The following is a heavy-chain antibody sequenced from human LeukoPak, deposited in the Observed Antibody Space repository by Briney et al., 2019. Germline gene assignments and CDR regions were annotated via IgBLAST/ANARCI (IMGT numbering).Heavy chain of an antibody. CDR3: ARDPYSGSPFDY. V-gene: IGHV1-2*02. Sequence: ASVKVSCKASAYTFTNYYIHWVRQAPGQGLEWMGWINPDRGGTKYAQKFEGRVAMTRDTSISTAYMEVTRLSSDDTAVYFCARDPYSGSPFDYWGQGTLVTVSS. D-gene: IGHD1-26*01. J-gene: IGHJ4*02. CDR1: AYTFTNYY. CDR2: INPDRGGT.